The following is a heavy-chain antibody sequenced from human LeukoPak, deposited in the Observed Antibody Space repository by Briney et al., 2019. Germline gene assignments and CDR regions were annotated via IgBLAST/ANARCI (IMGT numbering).Heavy chain of an antibody. V-gene: IGHV1-2*02. CDR3: ARGGSGYSYGYSY. CDR2: INPNNGGT. D-gene: IGHD5-18*01. J-gene: IGHJ4*02. CDR1: GYTFTGYF. Sequence: ASVKVSCKASGYTFTGYFIHWVRQAPGQGLEWMGWINPNNGGTNYAQKFQGRVTMTRDTSISTAYMELSRLRSDDTAVYYCARGGSGYSYGYSYWGQGTLVTVSS.